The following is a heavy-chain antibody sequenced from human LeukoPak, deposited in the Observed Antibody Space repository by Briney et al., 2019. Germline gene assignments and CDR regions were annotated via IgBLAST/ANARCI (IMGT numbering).Heavy chain of an antibody. V-gene: IGHV3-21*01. Sequence: GGSLRLSCAASGFTFSSYWMNWVRQAPGKGLEWVSSISSSSSYIYYADSVKGRFTISRDNAKNSLYLQMNSLRAEDTAVYYCARVSGVGDFWSGYFDYWGQGTLVTVSS. CDR2: ISSSSSYI. J-gene: IGHJ4*02. D-gene: IGHD3-3*01. CDR3: ARVSGVGDFWSGYFDY. CDR1: GFTFSSYW.